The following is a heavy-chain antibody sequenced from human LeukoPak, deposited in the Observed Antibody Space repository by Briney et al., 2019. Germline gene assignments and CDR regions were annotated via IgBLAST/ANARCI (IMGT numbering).Heavy chain of an antibody. CDR3: AKGPGFYFDY. Sequence: GGSLRLSYAASGFTFSSYGMHWVRQAPGKGLEWVAFIRYGGSDKYYADSVRGRFTISRDNSKNTLYLQMNSLRAEDTAVYYCAKGPGFYFDYWGQGTLVKVSS. V-gene: IGHV3-30*02. CDR1: GFTFSSYG. CDR2: IRYGGSDK. J-gene: IGHJ4*02.